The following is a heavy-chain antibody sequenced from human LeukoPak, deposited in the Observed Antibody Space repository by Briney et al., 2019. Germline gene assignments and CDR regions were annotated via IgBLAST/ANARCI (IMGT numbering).Heavy chain of an antibody. Sequence: ASVKVSCKASGYTFTGYYMHWVRQAPGQGLEWMGRINPNSGGTNYAQKFQGRVTMTRDTSISTAYMELSRLRSDDTAVYYCAREGSTNWNPGVYNWFDPWGQGTLLTVSS. CDR2: INPNSGGT. D-gene: IGHD1-20*01. V-gene: IGHV1-2*06. CDR1: GYTFTGYY. CDR3: AREGSTNWNPGVYNWFDP. J-gene: IGHJ5*02.